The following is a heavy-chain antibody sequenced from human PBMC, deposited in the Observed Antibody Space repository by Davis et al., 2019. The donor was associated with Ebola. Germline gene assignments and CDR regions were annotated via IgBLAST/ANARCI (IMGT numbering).Heavy chain of an antibody. J-gene: IGHJ5*02. CDR1: GAPISSSS. D-gene: IGHD6-13*01. CDR3: ARQTIEAIRENWLDP. V-gene: IGHV4-59*08. Sequence: SETLSLTCTVPGAPISSSSWTWIRQPPGKGLEWRGHYFYSGDTNYNPSLKSRVTTSADTSKNQFSLKLKSVTAADTAVYYCARQTIEAIRENWLDPWGQGTLVTVSS. CDR2: YFYSGDT.